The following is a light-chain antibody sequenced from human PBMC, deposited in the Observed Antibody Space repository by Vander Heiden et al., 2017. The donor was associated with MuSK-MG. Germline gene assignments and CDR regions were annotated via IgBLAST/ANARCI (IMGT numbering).Light chain of an antibody. CDR3: QQRQTWPLT. V-gene: IGKV3-11*01. Sequence: EMVLTQSPATLSLSPGVRATLPCRDRQSVGNYIAWYQQKPGRAPRLLIYDASNRATGIPARFSGRGSGTDFTLTIISLEPEDFAVYYCQQRQTWPLTFGGGTKVEIK. CDR1: QSVGNY. CDR2: DAS. J-gene: IGKJ4*01.